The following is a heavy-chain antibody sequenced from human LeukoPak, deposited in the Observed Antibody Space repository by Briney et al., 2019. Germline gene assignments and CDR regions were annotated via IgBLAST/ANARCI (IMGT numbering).Heavy chain of an antibody. CDR3: ARGYALYSGRYIDFDY. CDR1: GYTFTGHY. J-gene: IGHJ4*02. D-gene: IGHD1-26*01. Sequence: GASVKVPCKASGYTFTGHYMHWVRQAPGQGLEWMGWINPNNGGTNYAQKFQGRVTMTRDTSISTAYMELSRLRSDDTVVYYCARGYALYSGRYIDFDYWGQGTLVTVSS. CDR2: INPNNGGT. V-gene: IGHV1-2*02.